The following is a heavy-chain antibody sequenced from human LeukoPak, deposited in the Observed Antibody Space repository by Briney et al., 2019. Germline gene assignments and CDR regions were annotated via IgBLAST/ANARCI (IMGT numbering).Heavy chain of an antibody. CDR1: GFTFSDYY. CDR3: AKDGPPGYSYLY. Sequence: GGSLRLSCAASGFTFSDYYMSWIRQAPGKGLEWVSHISSSGSNIYYADSVKGRFTISRDNAKNSLYLQMNSLRAEDTAVYYCAKDGPPGYSYLYWGQGTMVTVSS. D-gene: IGHD5-18*01. V-gene: IGHV3-11*04. CDR2: ISSSGSNI. J-gene: IGHJ3*01.